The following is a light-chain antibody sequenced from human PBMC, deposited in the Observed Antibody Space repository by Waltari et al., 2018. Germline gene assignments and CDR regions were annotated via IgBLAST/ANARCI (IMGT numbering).Light chain of an antibody. Sequence: DNQMTQSPSTLSASIGDRVTITCRASQSISNLLAWYQQKPGKDPKLLIYKASSLESGVPSRFSGSGSGTEFTLTISSLQPDDFATYYCQQYNTYPLTFGGGTKVEIK. J-gene: IGKJ4*01. CDR3: QQYNTYPLT. V-gene: IGKV1-5*03. CDR1: QSISNL. CDR2: KAS.